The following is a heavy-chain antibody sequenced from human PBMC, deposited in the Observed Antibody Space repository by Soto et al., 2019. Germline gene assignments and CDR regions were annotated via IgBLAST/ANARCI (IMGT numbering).Heavy chain of an antibody. Sequence: QVQLVQSGAEVKKPGASVKVSCKASGYTFTSYGISWVRQAPGQGLEWMGRISPYNGNTNYAQQLQGRVTMTTDTSTGTAYMELRSLRSDDTAVYYCARDRGYNWNYGWFDPWGQGTLVTVSS. D-gene: IGHD1-7*01. J-gene: IGHJ5*02. CDR3: ARDRGYNWNYGWFDP. V-gene: IGHV1-18*01. CDR1: GYTFTSYG. CDR2: ISPYNGNT.